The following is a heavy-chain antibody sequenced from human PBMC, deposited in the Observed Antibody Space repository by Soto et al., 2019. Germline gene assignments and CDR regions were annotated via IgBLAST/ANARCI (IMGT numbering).Heavy chain of an antibody. V-gene: IGHV4-39*01. D-gene: IGHD2-15*01. CDR3: ARFVVPATRHAAFDF. CDR2: IYFLGNN. CDR1: GDFLNNNNFY. Sequence: SETPALNCTVSGDFLNNNNFYLGWARQPPRKGLDWVGNIYFLGNNFYHPSPRGRGTISADTSNNQCPLNLSSVTAADTAVYYCARFVVPATRHAAFDFWGQGTLVTVSA. J-gene: IGHJ4*02.